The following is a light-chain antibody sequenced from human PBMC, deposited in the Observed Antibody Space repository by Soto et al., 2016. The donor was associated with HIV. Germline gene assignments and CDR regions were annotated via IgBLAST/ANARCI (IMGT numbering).Light chain of an antibody. CDR3: QAWDSRSLVV. CDR1: DLGARY. Sequence: SYDLIQPPSVSVSPGQTVSITCSGDDLGARYVCWYQHKPGQSPRLVTYQDNKRPSGIPERFSGSNSGNTATLIIRETQATDEADYYCQAWDSRSLVVFGRRTKLTVL. J-gene: IGLJ3*02. CDR2: QDN. V-gene: IGLV3-1*01.